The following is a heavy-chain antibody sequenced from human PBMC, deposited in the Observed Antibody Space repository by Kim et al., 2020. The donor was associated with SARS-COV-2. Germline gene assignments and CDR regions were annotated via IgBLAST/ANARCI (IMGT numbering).Heavy chain of an antibody. CDR1: GYSFTSYW. CDR3: ARSRYSSGWFRRWFDP. J-gene: IGHJ5*02. D-gene: IGHD6-19*01. V-gene: IGHV5-51*01. CDR2: IYPGDSDT. Sequence: GESLQISCKGSGYSFTSYWIGWVRQMPGKGLEWMGIIYPGDSDTRYSPSFQGQVTISADKSISTAYLQWSSLKASDTAMYYCARSRYSSGWFRRWFDPWGQGTLVTVSS.